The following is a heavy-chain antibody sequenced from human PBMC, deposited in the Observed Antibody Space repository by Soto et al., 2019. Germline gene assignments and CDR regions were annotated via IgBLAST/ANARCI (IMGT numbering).Heavy chain of an antibody. Sequence: SETLSLTCTVSGGSISSGDYYWSWIRQPPGKGLEWIGYIYYSGSTYYNPSLKSRVTISVDTSKNQFSLKLSSVTAADTAVYYCARGPLWFGESDQIDYGMDVWGRGTTVTVSS. CDR3: ARGPLWFGESDQIDYGMDV. V-gene: IGHV4-30-4*01. CDR1: GGSISSGDYY. CDR2: IYYSGST. J-gene: IGHJ6*02. D-gene: IGHD3-10*01.